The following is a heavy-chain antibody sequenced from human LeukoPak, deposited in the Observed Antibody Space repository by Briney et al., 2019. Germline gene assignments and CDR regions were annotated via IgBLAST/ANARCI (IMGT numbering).Heavy chain of an antibody. CDR1: GYTFTDHY. J-gene: IGHJ4*02. CDR2: INPNGGGT. V-gene: IGHV1-2*02. CDR3: ARIGSSTWYNEFDC. Sequence: GASVKVSCKASGYTFTDHYLHWLRQAPGQGLEYLGWINPNGGGTNFPQKFQGRVTLTIDTSVNTGYMEITKLTSDDTAVYYCARIGSSTWYNEFDCWGQGTLVTVSS. D-gene: IGHD1-14*01.